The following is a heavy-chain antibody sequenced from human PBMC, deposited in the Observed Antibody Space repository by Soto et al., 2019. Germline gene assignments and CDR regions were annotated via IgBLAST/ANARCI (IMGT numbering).Heavy chain of an antibody. J-gene: IGHJ4*02. V-gene: IGHV1-18*01. Sequence: QVQLVQSGAEVKKPGASVKVSCQPSGYTFTSYGITWVRQAPGQGLEWMGWISAYNGNTNYAQKLQGRVTMTTDTSTSTAYMALRSLRSDDTAVYYCARVVVVVVADYYFDYWGQGALVTVSS. D-gene: IGHD2-15*01. CDR2: ISAYNGNT. CDR3: ARVVVVVVADYYFDY. CDR1: GYTFTSYG.